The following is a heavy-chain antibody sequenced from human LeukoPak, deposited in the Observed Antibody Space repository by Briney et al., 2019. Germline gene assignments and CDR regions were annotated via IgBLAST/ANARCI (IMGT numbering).Heavy chain of an antibody. CDR2: ISGSGGST. CDR3: AKPCLIVVVVAATYDAFDI. D-gene: IGHD2-15*01. V-gene: IGHV3-23*01. J-gene: IGHJ3*02. CDR1: GFTFSSYA. Sequence: QPGRSLRLSCAASGFTFSSYAMSWVRQAPGKGLERVSAISGSGGSTYYADSVKVRFTISRDNSKNTLYLQMNSLRAEDKAVYYCAKPCLIVVVVAATYDAFDIWGQGTMVTVSS.